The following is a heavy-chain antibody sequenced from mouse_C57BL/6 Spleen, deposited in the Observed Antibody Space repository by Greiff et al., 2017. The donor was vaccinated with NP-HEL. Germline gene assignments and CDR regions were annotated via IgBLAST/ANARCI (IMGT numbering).Heavy chain of an antibody. Sequence: EVQLVESEGGLVQPGSSMKLSCTASGFTFSDYYMAWVRQVPEKGLEWVANINYDGSSTYYLDSLKSRFIISRDNAKNILYLQMSSLKSEDTATYYCARASYGNYYYAMDYWGQGTSVTVSS. CDR1: GFTFSDYY. J-gene: IGHJ4*01. V-gene: IGHV5-16*01. CDR2: INYDGSST. CDR3: ARASYGNYYYAMDY. D-gene: IGHD2-10*01.